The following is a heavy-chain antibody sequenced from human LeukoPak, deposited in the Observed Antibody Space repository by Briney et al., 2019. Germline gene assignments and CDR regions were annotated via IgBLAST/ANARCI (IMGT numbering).Heavy chain of an antibody. D-gene: IGHD3-16*01. CDR2: RYYSGST. Sequence: PSETLSLTCIVSGGSISSYYWTWIRQPPGKGLEWIGYRYYSGSTPYNPSLKSRVTISVDTSKSQFSLKLISVTAADTALYYCARVRGDFETDWGQGTLVTVSS. CDR3: ARVRGDFETD. V-gene: IGHV4-59*01. J-gene: IGHJ1*01. CDR1: GGSISSYY.